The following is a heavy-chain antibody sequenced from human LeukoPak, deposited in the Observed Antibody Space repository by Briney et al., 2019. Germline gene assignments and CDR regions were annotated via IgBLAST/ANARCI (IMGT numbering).Heavy chain of an antibody. V-gene: IGHV1-18*01. CDR2: ISAYNGNT. CDR3: ARGGDYYDSSGYFDY. D-gene: IGHD3-22*01. J-gene: IGHJ4*02. Sequence: ASVKVSCKASGYTFTSYGISWVRQAPGQGLEWMGWISAYNGNTNYAQKLQGRGTMTTDTSTSTAYLELRSLRSDDTAVYYCARGGDYYDSSGYFDYWGQGTLVTVSS. CDR1: GYTFTSYG.